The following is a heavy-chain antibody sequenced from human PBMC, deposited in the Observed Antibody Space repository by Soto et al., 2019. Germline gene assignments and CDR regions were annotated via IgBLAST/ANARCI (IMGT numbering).Heavy chain of an antibody. V-gene: IGHV1-69*12. CDR1: GGTFSSYA. CDR3: ARAPQYCSGGSCYSGEFNWFDP. Sequence: QVQLVQSGAEVKKPGSSVKVSCKASGGTFSSYAISWVRQAPGQGLEWMGGIIPIFGTANYAQKFQGIVTITADESTSTAYMELSSLRSEDTAVYYCARAPQYCSGGSCYSGEFNWFDPWGQGTLVTVSS. D-gene: IGHD2-15*01. CDR2: IIPIFGTA. J-gene: IGHJ5*02.